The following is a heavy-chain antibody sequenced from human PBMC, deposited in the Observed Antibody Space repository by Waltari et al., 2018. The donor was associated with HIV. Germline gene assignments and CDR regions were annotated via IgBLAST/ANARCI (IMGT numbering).Heavy chain of an antibody. D-gene: IGHD2-2*01. CDR1: GYTFTSYD. CDR3: ASALGRGYCGSTCGFIDY. J-gene: IGHJ4*02. CDR2: ENPKMDRD. V-gene: IGHV1-8*01. Sequence: QVQLVQSGAEVKKPGASVKVSCKASGYTFTSYDINWVRQAAGQGLEWMGWENPKMDRDGERQRFKGGVGIARNTCVSPDYIELSTLRCDYTAVYYGASALGRGYCGSTCGFIDYWGQGTLVTVSS.